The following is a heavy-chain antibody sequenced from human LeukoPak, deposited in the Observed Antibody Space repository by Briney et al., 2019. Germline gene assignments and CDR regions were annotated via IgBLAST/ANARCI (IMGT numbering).Heavy chain of an antibody. J-gene: IGHJ4*02. CDR3: SRLGHDTLTGPIDD. D-gene: IGHD3-9*01. Sequence: PGGSLRLSCAASGFTFSGSAMHWVRQACGRGLEWVGRIRSKANNYATTYGASVKGRFTISRDDSKNTAYLQMNSLKTEDTAVYYCSRLGHDTLTGPIDDWGQGTLVTVSS. CDR1: GFTFSGSA. CDR2: IRSKANNYAT. V-gene: IGHV3-73*01.